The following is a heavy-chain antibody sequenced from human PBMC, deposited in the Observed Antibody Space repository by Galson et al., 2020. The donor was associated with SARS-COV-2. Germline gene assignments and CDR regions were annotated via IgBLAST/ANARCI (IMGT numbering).Heavy chain of an antibody. CDR3: ARGTYGDYAYYYYGMDV. D-gene: IGHD4-17*01. J-gene: IGHJ6*02. V-gene: IGHV1-2*02. CDR1: GYTFTGYY. CDR2: INPNSGGT. Sequence: ASVKVSCKASGYTFTGYYMHWVRQAPGQGLEWMGWINPNSGGTNYAQKFQGRVTMTRDTSISTAYMELSRLRSDDTAVYYCARGTYGDYAYYYYGMDVWGQGTTVTVSS.